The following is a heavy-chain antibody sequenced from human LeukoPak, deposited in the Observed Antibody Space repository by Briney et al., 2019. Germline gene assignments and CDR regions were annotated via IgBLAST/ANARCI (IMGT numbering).Heavy chain of an antibody. J-gene: IGHJ4*02. D-gene: IGHD1-26*01. CDR3: ARHRVGATRQVDY. CDR1: GGSLRSSSYY. Sequence: SETLSLTCTVSGGSLRSSSYYWGWIRQPPGKGLGWIGSISYSGSTYYNPSLKSRVTISVDTSKNQFSLKLSSVTAADTAVYYCARHRVGATRQVDYWGQGTLVTVSS. V-gene: IGHV4-39*01. CDR2: ISYSGST.